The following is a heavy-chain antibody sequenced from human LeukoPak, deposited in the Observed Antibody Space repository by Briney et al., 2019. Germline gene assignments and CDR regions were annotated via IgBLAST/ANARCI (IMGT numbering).Heavy chain of an antibody. J-gene: IGHJ4*02. V-gene: IGHV1-2*02. D-gene: IGHD2-2*01. CDR3: ARDRMGDCATTSCYLAY. CDR2: INPNCGDT. Sequence: ASVKVSCKASGYTFTAYYLHWVRQAPGQGLEWMGWINPNCGDTNYAQKFQGRVTMTRDTSITTAYMELSRLTSDDTAIYYCARDRMGDCATTSCYLAYWGQGTLVTVSS. CDR1: GYTFTAYY.